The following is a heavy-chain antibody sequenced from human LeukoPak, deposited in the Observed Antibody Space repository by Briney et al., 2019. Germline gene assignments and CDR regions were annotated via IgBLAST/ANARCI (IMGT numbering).Heavy chain of an antibody. CDR1: GGSFSGYY. CDR3: ASPGPTAATFDAFDI. CDR2: INHSGST. V-gene: IGHV4-34*01. J-gene: IGHJ3*02. D-gene: IGHD2-15*01. Sequence: SETLSLTCAVYGGSFSGYYWSWIRQPPGKGLEWIGEINHSGSTNYNPSLKSRVTISVDTSKNQFSLKLSSVTAADTAVYYCASPGPTAATFDAFDIWGQGTMVTVSS.